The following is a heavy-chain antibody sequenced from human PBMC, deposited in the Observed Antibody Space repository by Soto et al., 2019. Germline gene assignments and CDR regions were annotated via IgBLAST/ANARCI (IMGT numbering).Heavy chain of an antibody. CDR3: ARVGRSGSYPV. Sequence: GSLRLSCTASGLSVRNNYMSWVRQAPGMGLEWVSVIYNDGTTYYADSVKGRFTISRDNAKNTLYLQMNSLRAEDTAVYYCARVGRSGSYPVWGQGTLVTVSS. CDR1: GLSVRNNY. J-gene: IGHJ4*02. D-gene: IGHD1-26*01. V-gene: IGHV3-53*01. CDR2: IYNDGTT.